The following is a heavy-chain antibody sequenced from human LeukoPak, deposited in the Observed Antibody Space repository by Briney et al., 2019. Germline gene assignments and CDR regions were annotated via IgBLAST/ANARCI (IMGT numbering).Heavy chain of an antibody. J-gene: IGHJ3*02. CDR2: ISGSGDST. CDR1: GFTFSSYA. V-gene: IGHV3-23*01. Sequence: GGPLRLSCAASGFTFSSYAMSWVRQAPGKGLEWVSAISGSGDSTYYADSVKGRFTISRDNSKNTLYLQMNSLRAEDTAVYYCAKDRAIGAAATGAFDMWGQGTLVTVSS. CDR3: AKDRAIGAAATGAFDM. D-gene: IGHD6-13*01.